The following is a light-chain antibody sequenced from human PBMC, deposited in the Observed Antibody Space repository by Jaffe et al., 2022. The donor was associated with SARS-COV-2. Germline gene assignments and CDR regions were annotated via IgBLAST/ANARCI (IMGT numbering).Light chain of an antibody. V-gene: IGKV2-28*01. J-gene: IGKJ3*01. CDR2: LGF. CDR3: MQALQAPFT. Sequence: DIVMTQSPLSLPVTPGEPASISCRASQSLLNRNGNTYLDWYLQKPGQSPQLLVYLGFNRASGVPDRFSGSGSGTDFTLRISRVEAEDVGLYYCMQALQAPFTFGPGTRVDIK. CDR1: QSLLNRNGNTY.